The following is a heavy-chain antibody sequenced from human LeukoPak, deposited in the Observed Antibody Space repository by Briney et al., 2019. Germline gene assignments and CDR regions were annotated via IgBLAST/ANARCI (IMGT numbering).Heavy chain of an antibody. J-gene: IGHJ4*02. Sequence: GGSLRLSCAASGFTFNTYDMHWVRQAPGKGLEWVSVIGIAGGTHYSGSVKGRFTVSRENAKNSLYLQMNSLRAEDTAVYYCARGGILTGYALDYWGQGALVTVSS. CDR1: GFTFNTYD. CDR2: IGIAGGT. D-gene: IGHD3-9*01. V-gene: IGHV3-13*01. CDR3: ARGGILTGYALDY.